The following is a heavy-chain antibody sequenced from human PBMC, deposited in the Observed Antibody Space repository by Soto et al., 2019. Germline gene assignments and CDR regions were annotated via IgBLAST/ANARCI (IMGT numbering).Heavy chain of an antibody. V-gene: IGHV3-23*01. CDR2: ISGSGGST. CDR1: GFTFSSYA. D-gene: IGHD2-15*01. J-gene: IGHJ4*02. CDR3: AKDLGGAYCSGGSCYFDY. Sequence: VQLLESGGGLVQPGGSLRLSCAASGFTFSSYAMSWVRQAPGKGLEWVSAISGSGGSTYYADSVKGRFTISRDNSKNTLYLQMNSLRAEDTAVYYCAKDLGGAYCSGGSCYFDYWGQGTLVTVSS.